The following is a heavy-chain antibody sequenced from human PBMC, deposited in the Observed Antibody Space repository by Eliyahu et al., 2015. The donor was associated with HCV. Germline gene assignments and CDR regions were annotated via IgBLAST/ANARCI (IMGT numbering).Heavy chain of an antibody. J-gene: IGHJ6*02. D-gene: IGHD5-18*01. Sequence: EVQLVESGGGLVQPGGSLRLSCAASGFTFXXYSMNWVRQAPGKGLEWVSYISSSSSTIYYADSVKGRSTLSRDNAKNSLYLQMDSLRDEDTAVYYCARGVNLRGYRHWYGMDVWGQGTTVTVSS. V-gene: IGHV3-48*02. CDR3: ARGVNLRGYRHWYGMDV. CDR2: ISSSSSTI. CDR1: GFTFXXYS.